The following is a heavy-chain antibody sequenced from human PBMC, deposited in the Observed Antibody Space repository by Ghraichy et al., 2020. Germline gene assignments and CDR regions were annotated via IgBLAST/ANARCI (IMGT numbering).Heavy chain of an antibody. V-gene: IGHV1-3*01. Sequence: ASVKVSCKASGYTFTSYAMHWVRQSPGQRLEWMGWINAGNGNTKYSQKFQGRVTITRDTSASTAYMELSSLRSEDTAVYYCARERRTGGYYGSGSPPWYWGQGTLVTVSS. D-gene: IGHD3-10*01. J-gene: IGHJ4*02. CDR2: INAGNGNT. CDR1: GYTFTSYA. CDR3: ARERRTGGYYGSGSPPWY.